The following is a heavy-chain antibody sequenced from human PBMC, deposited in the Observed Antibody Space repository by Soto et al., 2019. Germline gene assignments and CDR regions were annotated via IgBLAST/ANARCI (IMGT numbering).Heavy chain of an antibody. CDR3: ARYSYDSPVGYYGMDV. Sequence: PSETLSLTCTVSGGSISSGGYYWSWIRQHPGKGLEWIGYIYYSGRTYYNPSLKSRVTISVDTSKNQFSLKLSSVTAADTAVYYCARYSYDSPVGYYGMDVWGQGTTVTVSS. D-gene: IGHD3-3*01. V-gene: IGHV4-31*03. CDR2: IYYSGRT. J-gene: IGHJ6*02. CDR1: GGSISSGGYY.